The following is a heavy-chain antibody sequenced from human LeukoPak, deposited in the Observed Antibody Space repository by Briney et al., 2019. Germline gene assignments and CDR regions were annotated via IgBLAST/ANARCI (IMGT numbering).Heavy chain of an antibody. Sequence: ASVKVSCKASGYTFSNYYVHWVRQAPGQGLEWMGVINPSGGSTNYAQKFQGRVTMTRDTSASTVYMEMSSLRSEDTAVYYCARDSTVTTFRGCVDPWGQGTLVTVSS. D-gene: IGHD4-17*01. J-gene: IGHJ5*02. CDR1: GYTFSNYY. V-gene: IGHV1-46*01. CDR3: ARDSTVTTFRGCVDP. CDR2: INPSGGST.